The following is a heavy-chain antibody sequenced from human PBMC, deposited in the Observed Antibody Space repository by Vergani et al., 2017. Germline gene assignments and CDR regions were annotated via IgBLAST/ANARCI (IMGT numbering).Heavy chain of an antibody. V-gene: IGHV1-2*02. D-gene: IGHD6-13*01. J-gene: IGHJ4*02. CDR3: ARDHAQLGHPFDY. Sequence: VSCKASGYTFTGYYMHWVRQAPGQGLEWMGWINPNSGGTNYAQKFQGRVTMTRDTSISTAYMELSRLRSDDTAVYYCARDHAQLGHPFDYWGQGTLVTVSS. CDR1: GYTFTGYY. CDR2: INPNSGGT.